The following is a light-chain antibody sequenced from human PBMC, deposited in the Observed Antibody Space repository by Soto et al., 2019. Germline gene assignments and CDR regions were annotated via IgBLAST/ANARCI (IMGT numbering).Light chain of an antibody. CDR2: AAF. CDR1: EDINSR. V-gene: IGKV1-12*01. CDR3: QQADSFPIT. J-gene: IGKJ5*01. Sequence: DIQMTQSPSSVSASVGDRVTISCRASEDINSRLAWYQQKPGNAPKLLIYAAFILQSGVPSRFSGYGSGTDFTLSISSLQPEDFATYYCQQADSFPITFGQGTRVEIK.